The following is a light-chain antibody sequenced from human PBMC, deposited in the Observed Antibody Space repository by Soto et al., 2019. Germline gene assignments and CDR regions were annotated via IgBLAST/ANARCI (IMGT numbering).Light chain of an antibody. V-gene: IGLV4-69*01. CDR1: SGHSTYA. CDR3: QTWDTGIRV. Sequence: QSVLTQSPSASASLGASVKLTCTLSSGHSTYAIAWRQLQPPKGPRYLMKLKSNGSHIKGDGIPARSSASSSGAERILTISCHQSEDEAYYYCQTWDTGIRVFGGGTKVTVL. CDR2: LKSNGSH. J-gene: IGLJ3*02.